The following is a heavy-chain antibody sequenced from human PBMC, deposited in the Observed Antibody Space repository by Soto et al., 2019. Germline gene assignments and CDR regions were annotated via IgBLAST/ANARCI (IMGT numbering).Heavy chain of an antibody. CDR2: INPKSGGT. J-gene: IGHJ4*02. D-gene: IGHD3-22*01. CDR3: AGGGTFAYDTSGYSVY. V-gene: IGHV1-2*02. CDR1: GYTFSAYY. Sequence: ASVKVSCKTSGYTFSAYYMHWVRQAPGQGLEWMGWINPKSGGTLYAQKFQGRVTMTRDTSISTAYMELSRLRSDDTAVYYCAGGGTFAYDTSGYSVYWGQGTPVTVSS.